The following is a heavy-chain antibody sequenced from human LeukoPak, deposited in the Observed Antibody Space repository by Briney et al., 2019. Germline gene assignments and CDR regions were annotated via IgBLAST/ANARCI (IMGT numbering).Heavy chain of an antibody. D-gene: IGHD3-16*02. CDR3: ASGLGELSFSRINVDYFDY. CDR1: GGSFSGYY. V-gene: IGHV4-34*01. Sequence: SETLSLTCAVYGGSFSGYYWSWIRHPPGKGLEWSGEINHSGSTNYNPSLKSRVTISVDTSKNQFSLKLSSVTAADTAVCYCASGLGELSFSRINVDYFDYWGQGTLVTVSS. J-gene: IGHJ4*02. CDR2: INHSGST.